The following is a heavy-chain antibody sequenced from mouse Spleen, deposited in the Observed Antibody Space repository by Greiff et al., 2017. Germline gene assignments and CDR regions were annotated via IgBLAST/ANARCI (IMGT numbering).Heavy chain of an antibody. V-gene: IGHV14-3*01. J-gene: IGHJ4*01. CDR1: GFNIKNTY. Sequence: VQLQQSVAELVRPGASVKLSCTASGFNIKNTYMHWVKQRPEQGLEWIGRIDPANGNTKYAPKFQGKATITADTSSNTAYLQLSSLTSEDTAIYYCARNDYDGSYPHYYAMDYWGQGTSVTVSS. D-gene: IGHD1-1*01. CDR2: IDPANGNT. CDR3: ARNDYDGSYPHYYAMDY.